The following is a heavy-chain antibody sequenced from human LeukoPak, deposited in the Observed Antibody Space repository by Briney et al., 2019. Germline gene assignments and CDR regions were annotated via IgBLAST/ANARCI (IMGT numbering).Heavy chain of an antibody. V-gene: IGHV1-2*06. Sequence: ASVKVSCKASGYTFTGYYMHWVRQAPGQGLEWMGRINPNSGGTNYAQKFQGRVTMTRDTSISTAYMELSRLRSDDTAVHYCARTKYYDFWSGYYTRDNWFDPWGQGTLVTVSS. CDR1: GYTFTGYY. CDR2: INPNSGGT. J-gene: IGHJ5*02. CDR3: ARTKYYDFWSGYYTRDNWFDP. D-gene: IGHD3-3*01.